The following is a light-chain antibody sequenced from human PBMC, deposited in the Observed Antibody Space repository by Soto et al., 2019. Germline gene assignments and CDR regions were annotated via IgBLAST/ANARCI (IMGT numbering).Light chain of an antibody. J-gene: IGLJ1*01. Sequence: QSALTQPASVSGSPGQSITISCTGTSSDVGGYNYVSWYQQHPGKAPKLMIYDVSNRPSGVSNRFSGSKSGNTASLTISGLQAEDEADYYCSSYTSSSTLRVFG. CDR1: SSDVGGYNY. V-gene: IGLV2-14*01. CDR3: SSYTSSSTLRV. CDR2: DVS.